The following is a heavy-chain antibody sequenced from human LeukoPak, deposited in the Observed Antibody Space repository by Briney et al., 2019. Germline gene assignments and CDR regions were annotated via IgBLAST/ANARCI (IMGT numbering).Heavy chain of an antibody. CDR1: GFXFSSYE. CDR2: ISSSGSTK. D-gene: IGHD5-12*01. CDR3: AREEGLDY. V-gene: IGHV3-48*03. Sequence: GGSLRLSCAASGFXFSSYEINWVRQAPGKGLEWVSYISSSGSTKEYADSVKGRFTISRDNAKNSLYLQMNSLRVEDTAVYYCAREEGLDYWGQGTLVTVSS. J-gene: IGHJ4*02.